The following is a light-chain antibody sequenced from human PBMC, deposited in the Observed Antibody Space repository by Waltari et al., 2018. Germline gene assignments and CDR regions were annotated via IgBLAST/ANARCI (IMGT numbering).Light chain of an antibody. V-gene: IGKV1-5*03. CDR2: KAS. CDR3: QQYNTYSGT. J-gene: IGKJ1*01. CDR1: QSISGY. Sequence: DIQMTQSPSTLPASVGDSVTITCRASQSISGYLAWYQQKPGKAPKLLIYKASSLESGGPARFSGSGSGTTFTLTISSLQPDDFATYFCQQYNTYSGTFGQGTTVEVK.